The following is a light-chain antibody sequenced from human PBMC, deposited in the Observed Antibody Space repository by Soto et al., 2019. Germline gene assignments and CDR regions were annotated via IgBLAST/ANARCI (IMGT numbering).Light chain of an antibody. CDR3: SSYGGSNTVV. J-gene: IGLJ2*01. Sequence: QSALTQPPSASGSPGQSVTISCTGSSSDVGGYNYVSWYQQHPDKAPKLMIYGVSKRPSGVPDRLSGSKSGNTASLTVSGLQAEDEADYYCSSYGGSNTVVFGGGTKLTVL. CDR2: GVS. V-gene: IGLV2-8*01. CDR1: SSDVGGYNY.